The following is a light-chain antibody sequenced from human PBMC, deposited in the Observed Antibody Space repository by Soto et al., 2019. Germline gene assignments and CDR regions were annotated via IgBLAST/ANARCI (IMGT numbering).Light chain of an antibody. V-gene: IGKV1-39*01. CDR2: AAS. CDR3: QQSYAVPLT. Sequence: DIQLTQSPSSLSASVGERVTITCRASETVTTFLNWYQQKSGEAPTLLIHAASNLQSGVPSRFSGSGSGTEFTLTIASLQPEDIVTYSCQQSYAVPLTFGGGTKVEI. J-gene: IGKJ4*01. CDR1: ETVTTF.